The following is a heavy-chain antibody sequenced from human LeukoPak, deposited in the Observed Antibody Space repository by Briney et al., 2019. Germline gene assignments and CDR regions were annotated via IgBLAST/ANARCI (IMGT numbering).Heavy chain of an antibody. J-gene: IGHJ4*02. CDR3: AREAPIAVAVYFDY. D-gene: IGHD6-19*01. CDR2: ISYDGSNK. Sequence: GGSLRLSCAASGFTFSSYAMHWVRQAPGKGLEWVAVISYDGSNKYYADSVKGRFTISRDNSKNTLYLQMNSLRAEDTAVYYCAREAPIAVAVYFDYWGQGTLVTVSS. V-gene: IGHV3-30-3*01. CDR1: GFTFSSYA.